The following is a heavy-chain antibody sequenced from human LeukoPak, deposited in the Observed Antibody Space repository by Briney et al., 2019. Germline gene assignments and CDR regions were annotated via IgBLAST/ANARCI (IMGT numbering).Heavy chain of an antibody. CDR1: GYIFMDYW. D-gene: IGHD3-9*01. Sequence: GESLILPCQGPGYIFMDYWFGWVRQMPGKGLEGMGIIYPGGSQTTYSPSFQGRVTISADESINTACLLWRSLRASDTAVYYCARHCLTVYYRFGAFYLGGQGTMVTVS. J-gene: IGHJ4*02. CDR2: IYPGGSQT. CDR3: ARHCLTVYYRFGAFYL. V-gene: IGHV5-51*01.